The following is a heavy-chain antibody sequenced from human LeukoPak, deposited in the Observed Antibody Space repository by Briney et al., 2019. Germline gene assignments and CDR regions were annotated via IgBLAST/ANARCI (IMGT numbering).Heavy chain of an antibody. J-gene: IGHJ2*01. CDR3: ARDMGYYYGSGSSKTEDWYFDL. V-gene: IGHV1-2*02. CDR1: GYTFTGYY. CDR2: INPNSGGT. Sequence: ASVKVSCKASGYTFTGYYMHWVRQAPGQGLEWMGWINPNSGGTNYAQKFQGRVTMTRDTSISTAYMELSRLRSDDTAVYYCARDMGYYYGSGSSKTEDWYFDLWGRGTLVTVPS. D-gene: IGHD3-10*01.